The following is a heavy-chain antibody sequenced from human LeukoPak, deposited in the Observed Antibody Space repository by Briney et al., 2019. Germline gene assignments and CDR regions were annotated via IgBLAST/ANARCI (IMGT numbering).Heavy chain of an antibody. D-gene: IGHD4-23*01. CDR3: ARDPGGVKTPVATPPHYFDH. V-gene: IGHV4-34*01. CDR1: GGSFSGYY. Sequence: SETLSLTCAVYGGSFSGYYWSWLRQPPGKGLEWIGEINHSGSTNYNPSLKSRVTISVDTSKHQFSLKLSSVTAADTAVYYCARDPGGVKTPVATPPHYFDHWGQGTLVIVSS. CDR2: INHSGST. J-gene: IGHJ4*02.